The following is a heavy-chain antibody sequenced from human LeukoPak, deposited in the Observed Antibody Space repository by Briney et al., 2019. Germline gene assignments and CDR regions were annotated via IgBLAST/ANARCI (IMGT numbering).Heavy chain of an antibody. J-gene: IGHJ6*03. V-gene: IGHV1-8*03. D-gene: IGHD3-3*01. CDR1: GYTFTSYD. CDR2: MNPNSGNT. Sequence: ASVKVSCKASGYTFTSYDINWVRQATGQGLEWMGWMNPNSGNTGYAQKFQGRVTLTRNTSISTAYMELSSLRSEDTAVYYCARANLDFWRPDYYYYYMDVWGKGTTVTVSS. CDR3: ARANLDFWRPDYYYYYMDV.